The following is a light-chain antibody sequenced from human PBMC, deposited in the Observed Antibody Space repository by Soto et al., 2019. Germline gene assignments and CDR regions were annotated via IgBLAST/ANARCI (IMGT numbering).Light chain of an antibody. J-gene: IGLJ2*01. CDR2: LNSDGSH. Sequence: QPVLTQSPSASASLVASVKLTCTLSSGHSSYAIAWHQQQPEKGPRYLMKLNSDGSHRKGDGIPDRFSGSSSGAERYLTISSLQSEDEADYYCQTWGTGAVVFGGGTKVTV. CDR1: SGHSSYA. CDR3: QTWGTGAVV. V-gene: IGLV4-69*01.